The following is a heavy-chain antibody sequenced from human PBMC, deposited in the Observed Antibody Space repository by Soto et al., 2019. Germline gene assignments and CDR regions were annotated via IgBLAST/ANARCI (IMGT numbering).Heavy chain of an antibody. CDR3: ARDERTTFDYYGMDV. J-gene: IGHJ6*02. CDR1: GFTFSSYG. Sequence: PGGSLRLSCAASGFTFSSYGMHWVRQAPGKGLEWVAVIWYDGSNKYYADSVKGRFTISRDNSKNTLYLQMNSLRAEDTAVYYCARDERTTFDYYGMDVWGQGTTVTVSS. V-gene: IGHV3-33*01. CDR2: IWYDGSNK. D-gene: IGHD1-26*01.